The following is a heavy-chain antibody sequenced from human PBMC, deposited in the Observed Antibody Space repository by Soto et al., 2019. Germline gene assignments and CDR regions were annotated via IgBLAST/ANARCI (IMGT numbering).Heavy chain of an antibody. CDR3: ARDKITGLYDY. CDR1: GGSFNGYY. J-gene: IGHJ4*02. V-gene: IGHV4-34*01. Sequence: PSETLTLTCAVYGGSFNGYYWTWIRQPPGTGQEWIGEINHSGSTNYNPSLKSRVTISVDTSKNQFSLKLTSVTAADTAVYYCARDKITGLYDYCGQGTLVTVSS. D-gene: IGHD2-8*02. CDR2: INHSGST.